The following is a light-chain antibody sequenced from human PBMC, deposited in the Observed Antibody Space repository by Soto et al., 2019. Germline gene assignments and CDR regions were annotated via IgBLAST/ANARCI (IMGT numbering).Light chain of an antibody. CDR1: SSDVGSYNY. J-gene: IGLJ1*01. CDR3: SSYTGSSTSYV. CDR2: EVR. V-gene: IGLV2-14*01. Sequence: QSALTQPASVSGSPGQSITISCTGTSSDVGSYNYVSWYQQHPGKAPKLMIYEVRNRPSGVSDRFSGSKSGKTASLTIFGLQAEDEADYYCSSYTGSSTSYVFGSGTKLTVL.